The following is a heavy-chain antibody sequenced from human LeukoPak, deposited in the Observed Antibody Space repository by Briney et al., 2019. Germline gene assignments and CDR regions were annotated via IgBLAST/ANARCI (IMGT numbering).Heavy chain of an antibody. J-gene: IGHJ4*02. Sequence: ASVKVSCKVSGYTLTELSMHWVRQAPGKGLEWMGGFDPEDGETIYAQKFQGRVTITADKSTSTAYMELSSLRSEDTAVYYCARVVGTTVHDYWGQGTLVTVSS. CDR3: ARVVGTTVHDY. CDR1: GYTLTELS. V-gene: IGHV1-24*01. CDR2: FDPEDGET. D-gene: IGHD1-7*01.